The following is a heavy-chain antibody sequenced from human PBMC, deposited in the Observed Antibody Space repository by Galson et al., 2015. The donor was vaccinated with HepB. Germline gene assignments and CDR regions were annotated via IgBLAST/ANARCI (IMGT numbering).Heavy chain of an antibody. J-gene: IGHJ6*02. Sequence: ETLSLTCAVSGGSISSYSSWSWVRQPPGKGLEWIGEIFPSGSTNYNPSLKSRVTISVDKSINEFSLNLSSATAADTAVYYCARGASSYDFWSGFYYYGMDVWGQGTTVTVSS. D-gene: IGHD3-3*01. CDR3: ARGASSYDFWSGFYYYGMDV. V-gene: IGHV4-4*02. CDR2: IFPSGST. CDR1: GGSISSYSS.